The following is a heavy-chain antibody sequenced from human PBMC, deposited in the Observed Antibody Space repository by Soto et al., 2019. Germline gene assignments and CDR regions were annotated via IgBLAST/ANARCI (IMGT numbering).Heavy chain of an antibody. J-gene: IGHJ4*02. Sequence: EVQLLESGGGLVQPGGSLRLSCAASGFTFTTYAMSWVRQAPGKGLEWVSAISGSGDTTYYADSVKGRFTISRDNSKNTLSLQMNSLRAEDTAVYYCAKDRYSGDDLPCDYWGQGTLVTVSS. CDR2: ISGSGDTT. CDR1: GFTFTTYA. D-gene: IGHD5-12*01. V-gene: IGHV3-23*01. CDR3: AKDRYSGDDLPCDY.